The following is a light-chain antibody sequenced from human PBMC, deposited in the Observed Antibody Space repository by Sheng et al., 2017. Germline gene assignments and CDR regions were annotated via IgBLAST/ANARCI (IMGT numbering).Light chain of an antibody. V-gene: IGKV3-20*01. Sequence: EIVLTQSPGTLSLSPGERATLSCRASQYVNSLLAWYQQKPGQAPRLLIYASSTRASGIPERFSASGSGTDFTLTISRVEPEDSAVYYCQQCSGSPPWTFGQGTKVEIK. J-gene: IGKJ1*01. CDR3: QQCSGSPPWT. CDR1: QYVNSL. CDR2: ASS.